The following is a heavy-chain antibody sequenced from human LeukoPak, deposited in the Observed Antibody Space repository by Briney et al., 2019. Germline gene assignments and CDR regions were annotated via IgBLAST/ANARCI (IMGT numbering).Heavy chain of an antibody. CDR3: ARDYYDSSGYVSHAFDI. V-gene: IGHV3-21*01. CDR1: GFTFSSYN. CDR2: ISRSTTYI. J-gene: IGHJ3*02. D-gene: IGHD3-22*01. Sequence: GGSLRLSCAASGFTFSSYNMNWVRQAPGKGLEGVSSISRSTTYIYYADSLKGRFTISRDNAKNSLYLQMNSLRAEDTAVYYCARDYYDSSGYVSHAFDIWGQGTMVTVSS.